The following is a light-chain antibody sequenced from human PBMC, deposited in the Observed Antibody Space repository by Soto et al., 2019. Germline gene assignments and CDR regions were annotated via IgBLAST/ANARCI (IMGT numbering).Light chain of an antibody. CDR3: QQANSFPRT. V-gene: IGKV1-12*01. J-gene: IGKJ4*01. CDR2: AAS. Sequence: DIQMTQSPSSVSASVGDRVTITCRASQGISSRLAWYQQKPGKAPNLLIYAASSLQGGVPSRFSGSGSETEFTLTIGSLQPEDFATYYCQQANSFPRTFGGGTKVEIK. CDR1: QGISSR.